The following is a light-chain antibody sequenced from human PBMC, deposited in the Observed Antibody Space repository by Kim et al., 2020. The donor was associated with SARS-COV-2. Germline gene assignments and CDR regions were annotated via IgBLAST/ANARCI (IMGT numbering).Light chain of an antibody. J-gene: IGKJ1*01. CDR2: GAS. V-gene: IGKV3-20*01. CDR1: QSVSDRY. Sequence: EIMLTQSPGTLSLSPGERATLSCRASQSVSDRYLAWFQQKPGQAPRLLIYGASSRAPGIPDRFGGSGSGKDFTLTISSLEPEDFAVYYCHQYTRPPWTFGQGTKVEIK. CDR3: HQYTRPPWT.